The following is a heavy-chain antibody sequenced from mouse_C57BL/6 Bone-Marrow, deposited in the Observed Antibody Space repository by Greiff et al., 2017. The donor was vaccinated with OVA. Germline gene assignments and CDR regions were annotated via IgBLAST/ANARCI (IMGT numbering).Heavy chain of an antibody. J-gene: IGHJ3*01. CDR1: GYTFPSYW. V-gene: IGHV1-59*01. Sequence: QVQPQQPGAELVRPGASGKVFCKASGYTFPSYWMHWVKQRPGQGLEWIGVIDPSDSYTNYNQKFKGKATLTVDTSSSTAYMQLSSLTSEDSAVYYCARQLRHEAWFAYWGQGTLVTVSA. CDR3: ARQLRHEAWFAY. CDR2: IDPSDSYT. D-gene: IGHD3-2*02.